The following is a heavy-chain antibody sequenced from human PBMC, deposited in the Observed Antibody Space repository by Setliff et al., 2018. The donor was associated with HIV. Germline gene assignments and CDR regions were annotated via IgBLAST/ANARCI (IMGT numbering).Heavy chain of an antibody. CDR2: INPNNGAT. CDR3: ARDLGIVIPFDY. Sequence: ASVKVSCKASGYTFTSYYMHWIRQAPGQALEWMGRINPNNGATEYAQKFQGRVTMTSDSLTSTAHMELTRLRSDDTAVYYCARDLGIVIPFDYWGQGTLVTVSS. J-gene: IGHJ4*02. V-gene: IGHV1-2*06. D-gene: IGHD3-16*01. CDR1: GYTFTSYY.